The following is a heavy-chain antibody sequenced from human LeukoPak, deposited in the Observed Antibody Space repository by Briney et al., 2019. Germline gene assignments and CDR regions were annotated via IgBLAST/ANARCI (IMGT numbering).Heavy chain of an antibody. D-gene: IGHD4-23*01. CDR3: AKDGRDGYGGNPFDY. CDR1: GFTFSSYA. J-gene: IGHJ4*02. Sequence: GGSLRLSCAASGFTFSSYAMYWVRQAPGKGLEWVSFISGSGGTTYYADSVQGRFTISRDNSKNTLYLHINSLRAEDTAVYYCAKDGRDGYGGNPFDYWGQGTLVTVSS. V-gene: IGHV3-23*01. CDR2: ISGSGGTT.